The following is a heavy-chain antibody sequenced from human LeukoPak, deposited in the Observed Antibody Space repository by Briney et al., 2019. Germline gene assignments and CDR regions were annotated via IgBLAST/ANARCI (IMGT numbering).Heavy chain of an antibody. Sequence: GGSLRLSCAASGFIFTSHGMHWVRQAPGKGLEWVAVIWFDGSNQFYADSVKGRFTISRDNSKNTLYLQMNSLRAEDAAVYYCARGPYSSSWYYFEYWGQGTLVTVSS. CDR3: ARGPYSSSWYYFEY. D-gene: IGHD6-13*01. V-gene: IGHV3-33*01. J-gene: IGHJ4*02. CDR1: GFIFTSHG. CDR2: IWFDGSNQ.